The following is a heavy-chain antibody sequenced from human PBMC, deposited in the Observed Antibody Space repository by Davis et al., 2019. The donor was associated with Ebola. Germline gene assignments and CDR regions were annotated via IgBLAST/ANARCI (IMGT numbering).Heavy chain of an antibody. CDR3: ARPGLIGYSDY. CDR1: GYSFTSYW. J-gene: IGHJ4*02. CDR2: IYPGDSDT. D-gene: IGHD2-15*01. Sequence: GESLKISCKGSGYSFTSYWISWVRQMPGKGLEWMGSIYPGDSDTKYSPSFQGQVTISADKSLSTAYLQWSSLKASDTAMYYCARPGLIGYSDYWGQGTLVTVSS. V-gene: IGHV5-51*01.